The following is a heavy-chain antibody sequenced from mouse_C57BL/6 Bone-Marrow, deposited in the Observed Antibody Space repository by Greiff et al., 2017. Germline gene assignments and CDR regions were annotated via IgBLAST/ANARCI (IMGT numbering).Heavy chain of an antibody. CDR3: ARDHSNYGSWFAY. D-gene: IGHD2-5*01. CDR2: IDPSDSYT. V-gene: IGHV1-50*01. J-gene: IGHJ3*01. CDR1: GYTFTSYW. Sequence: VQLQQPGAELVKPGASVKLSCKASGYTFTSYWMQWVKQRPGQGLEWIGEIDPSDSYTNYNQKFKGKATVTVDTSSRTAYMQLNSLTSTDAAVYDCARDHSNYGSWFAYWGQGTLVTVSA.